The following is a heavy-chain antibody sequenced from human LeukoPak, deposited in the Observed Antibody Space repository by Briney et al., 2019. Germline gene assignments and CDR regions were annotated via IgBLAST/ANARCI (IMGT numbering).Heavy chain of an antibody. CDR1: GFTFRSHA. V-gene: IGHV3-30*02. CDR3: AKALWTGGLGESFDL. Sequence: GGSLRLSCAVSGFTFRSHAMHWVRQAPSKGLEWVACLRYGGSNQDYADSVKGRFTISRDSSKNTLYLQMNSLRPEDTAVYYCAKALWTGGLGESFDLWGRGTLVTVSS. J-gene: IGHJ2*01. CDR2: LRYGGSNQ. D-gene: IGHD3/OR15-3a*01.